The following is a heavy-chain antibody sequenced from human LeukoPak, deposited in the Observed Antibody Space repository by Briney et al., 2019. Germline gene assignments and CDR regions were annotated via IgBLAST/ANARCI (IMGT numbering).Heavy chain of an antibody. V-gene: IGHV1-69*04. CDR3: ARGSVWFGEGDRNSGEDY. Sequence: ASVKVSCKASGGTFSSYAISWVRQAPGQGLEWMGRIIPSLGIANYAQKFQGRVTITADKSTSTAYMELSSLRSEDTAVYYCARGSVWFGEGDRNSGEDYWGQGTLVTVSS. J-gene: IGHJ4*02. CDR2: IIPSLGIA. CDR1: GGTFSSYA. D-gene: IGHD3-10*01.